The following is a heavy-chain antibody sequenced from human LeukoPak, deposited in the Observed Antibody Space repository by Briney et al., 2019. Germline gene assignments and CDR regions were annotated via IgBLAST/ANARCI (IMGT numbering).Heavy chain of an antibody. D-gene: IGHD3-3*01. CDR3: ARAIDYRWSGALHGMDV. V-gene: IGHV3-74*01. J-gene: IGHJ6*02. Sequence: GGSLRLSCAASGFTFSSYWMHWVRQAPGKGLVWVSRINSDGSSTSYADSVKGRFTISRDNAKNTLYVQMNSLSAEDTAVYYCARAIDYRWSGALHGMDVWGQGTTVTVSS. CDR2: INSDGSST. CDR1: GFTFSSYW.